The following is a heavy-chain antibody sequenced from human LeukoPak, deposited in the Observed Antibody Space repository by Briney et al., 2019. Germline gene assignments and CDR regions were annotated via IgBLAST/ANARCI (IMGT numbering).Heavy chain of an antibody. CDR3: ARQWLVFDY. V-gene: IGHV1-46*01. D-gene: IGHD6-19*01. CDR2: INPSGGST. CDR1: GGTISSYA. J-gene: IGHJ4*02. Sequence: ASVKVSCKASGGTISSYAISWVRQAPGQGLEWMGIINPSGGSTSYAQKFQGRVTMTRDMSTSTVYMELSSLRSEDTAVYYCARQWLVFDYWGQGTLVTVSS.